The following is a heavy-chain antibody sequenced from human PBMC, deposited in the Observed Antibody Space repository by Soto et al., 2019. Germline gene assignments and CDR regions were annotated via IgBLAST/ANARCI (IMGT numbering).Heavy chain of an antibody. CDR2: VSHDGLAQ. CDR1: GFTFCRYG. Sequence: GGSLRLSCEGSGFTFCRYGMHWVRQAAGMGLEWVAVVSHDGLAQYYGDSVMGRFTISRDNSQNTLYLQMNSLRTEDTAIYYCAKETIQVGGPNYFDYWGQGALVTVSS. J-gene: IGHJ4*02. CDR3: AKETIQVGGPNYFDY. D-gene: IGHD1-1*01. V-gene: IGHV3-30*18.